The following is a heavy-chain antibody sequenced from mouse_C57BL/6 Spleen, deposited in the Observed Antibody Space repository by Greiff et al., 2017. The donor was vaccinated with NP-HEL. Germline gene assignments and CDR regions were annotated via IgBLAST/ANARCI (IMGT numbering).Heavy chain of an antibody. J-gene: IGHJ4*01. CDR3: AREEIGYYGSSYAMDY. Sequence: QVQLQQPGTELVKPGASVKLSCKASGYTFTSYWMHWVKQRPGQGLEWIGNINPSNGGTNYNEKFKSKATLTVDKSSSTAYMQLSSLTSEDSAVYYCAREEIGYYGSSYAMDYWGQGTSVTVSS. D-gene: IGHD1-1*01. V-gene: IGHV1-53*01. CDR1: GYTFTSYW. CDR2: INPSNGGT.